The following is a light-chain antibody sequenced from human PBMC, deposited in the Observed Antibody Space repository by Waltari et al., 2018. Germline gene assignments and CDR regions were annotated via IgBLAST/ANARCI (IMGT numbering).Light chain of an antibody. Sequence: SYELTQPPSVSVSPGQTARISCSGQTLSKHYSYWYQQKPGQAPVLVMYKDSERPSGIPARFSGSSSGTTVTLTISGVQAEDEADYYCQSADTSETYFFGAGTKVTVL. CDR2: KDS. CDR1: TLSKHY. J-gene: IGLJ1*01. CDR3: QSADTSETYF. V-gene: IGLV3-25*03.